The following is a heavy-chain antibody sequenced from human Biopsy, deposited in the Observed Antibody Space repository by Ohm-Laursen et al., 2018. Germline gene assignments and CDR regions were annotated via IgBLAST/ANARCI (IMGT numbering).Heavy chain of an antibody. D-gene: IGHD2-15*01. CDR3: ARRGSGGRSFDY. Sequence: SDTLSLTCTVSGGFISSSSYYWGWIRQAPGKGLEWTGFISNSGNTNYNPSLKSRVTISADTSKNQFSLKLGSVTVADTAVFYCARRGSGGRSFDYWGQGSLVTVSS. CDR2: ISNSGNT. V-gene: IGHV4-61*05. J-gene: IGHJ4*02. CDR1: GGFISSSSYY.